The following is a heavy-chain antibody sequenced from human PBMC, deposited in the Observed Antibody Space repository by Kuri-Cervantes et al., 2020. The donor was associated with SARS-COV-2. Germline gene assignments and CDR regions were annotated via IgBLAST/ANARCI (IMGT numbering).Heavy chain of an antibody. J-gene: IGHJ4*02. D-gene: IGHD6-13*01. V-gene: IGHV4-61*02. CDR3: ARATAGSLRYFDY. CDR2: IYTTGST. CDR1: GASISSGAYY. Sequence: SETLSLTCNVSGASISSGAYYWSWIRHPAGKELEWIGRIYTTGSTNYNPSLKSRVTTSVDTSKNQFSLNLSSVTAADTAVYYCARATAGSLRYFDYWGQGTLVTVSS.